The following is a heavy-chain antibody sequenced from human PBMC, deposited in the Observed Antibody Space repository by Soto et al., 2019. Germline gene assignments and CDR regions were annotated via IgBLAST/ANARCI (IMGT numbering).Heavy chain of an antibody. CDR1: VGSISSSTYY. CDR3: ARHSTYGDYGNLTHYFDF. V-gene: IGHV4-39*01. D-gene: IGHD4-17*01. Sequence: SETLSVTCTVSVGSISSSTYYWGWIRQPPGKGLEWIGSIYYSGSTYYSPSLKGRLTISVDTSKNQFSLKLSSVTAADTTVYYCARHSTYGDYGNLTHYFDFWGQGTMVTVSS. CDR2: IYYSGST. J-gene: IGHJ4*02.